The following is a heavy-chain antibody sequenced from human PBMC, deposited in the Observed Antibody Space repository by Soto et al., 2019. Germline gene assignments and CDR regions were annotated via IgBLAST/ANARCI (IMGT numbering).Heavy chain of an antibody. V-gene: IGHV3-33*01. J-gene: IGHJ4*02. CDR3: AREITGYYDFWSGPDFDY. Sequence: QVQLVESGGGVVQPGRSLRLSCAACGFTFSSYGMHWVRQAPGKGLEWVAVIWYDGSNKYYADSVKGRFTISRDNSKNTLYLQMNSLRAEDTAVYYCAREITGYYDFWSGPDFDYWGQGTLVTVSS. CDR2: IWYDGSNK. D-gene: IGHD3-3*01. CDR1: GFTFSSYG.